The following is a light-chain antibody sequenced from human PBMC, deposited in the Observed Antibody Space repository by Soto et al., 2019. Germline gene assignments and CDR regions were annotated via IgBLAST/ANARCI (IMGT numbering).Light chain of an antibody. CDR3: SSYAGSNNPVI. V-gene: IGLV2-8*01. CDR2: EVS. Sequence: QSALPQPPSASGSPGQSVTISCTGTSSDVGGYNYVSWYQQHPGKAPKFLIFEVSRRPSGVPDRFSGSKSGNTASLTVSGLQVDDEADYYCSSYAGSNNPVIFGGGTKLTVL. CDR1: SSDVGGYNY. J-gene: IGLJ2*01.